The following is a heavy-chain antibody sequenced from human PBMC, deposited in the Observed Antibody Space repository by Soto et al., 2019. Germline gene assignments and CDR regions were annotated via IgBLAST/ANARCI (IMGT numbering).Heavy chain of an antibody. CDR3: ARGGDIVVVIAATPTAGHYYGMDV. Sequence: DSVKGRFTISRDNSKNTLYLQMNSLRAEDTAVYYCARGGDIVVVIAATPTAGHYYGMDVWGQGTTVTVSS. D-gene: IGHD2-15*01. V-gene: IGHV3-30*01. J-gene: IGHJ6*02.